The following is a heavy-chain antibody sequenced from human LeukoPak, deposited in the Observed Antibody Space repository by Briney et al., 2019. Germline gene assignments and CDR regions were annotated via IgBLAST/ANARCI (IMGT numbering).Heavy chain of an antibody. J-gene: IGHJ5*02. Sequence: ASVTVSCKASGYTFTSYYMHWVRQAPGQGLEWMGIINPSGGSTSYAQKFQGRVTMTRDTATSTVYMELSSLRSEDTAVYYCASSWDSSGYDALLLDPWGQGTLVTVSS. CDR1: GYTFTSYY. CDR2: INPSGGST. CDR3: ASSWDSSGYDALLLDP. V-gene: IGHV1-46*01. D-gene: IGHD3-22*01.